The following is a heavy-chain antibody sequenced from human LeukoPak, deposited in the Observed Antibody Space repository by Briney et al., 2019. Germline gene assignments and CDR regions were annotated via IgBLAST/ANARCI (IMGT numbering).Heavy chain of an antibody. J-gene: IGHJ3*02. Sequence: PGGSLRLSCAASGFTFSSYAMSWVRQAPGKGLEWVSAISGSGGSTYYADSVKGRFTISRDNSKNTLYLQMNSLRAEDTAVYYCAKDQDTTIVVVLDAFDIWGQGTMVTVSS. D-gene: IGHD3-22*01. CDR1: GFTFSSYA. CDR3: AKDQDTTIVVVLDAFDI. V-gene: IGHV3-23*01. CDR2: ISGSGGST.